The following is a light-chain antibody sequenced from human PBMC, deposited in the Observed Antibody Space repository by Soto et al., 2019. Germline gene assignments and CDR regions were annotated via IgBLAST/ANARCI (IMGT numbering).Light chain of an antibody. J-gene: IGKJ2*01. CDR1: QSITNN. Sequence: EIVMTQSPATLSVSPGEKATLSCRASQSITNNLARYQQKPGQAPRLIIYGASTRATAIPARFSGSGFGTESTHTIRCLQSEDFAVYYCQQYNDWPPSTFVQGTKVEI. V-gene: IGKV3-15*01. CDR2: GAS. CDR3: QQYNDWPPST.